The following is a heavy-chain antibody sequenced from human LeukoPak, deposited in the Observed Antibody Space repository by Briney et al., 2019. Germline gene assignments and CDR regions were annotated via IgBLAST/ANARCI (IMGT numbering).Heavy chain of an antibody. CDR1: GFTFSSYG. D-gene: IGHD3-10*01. CDR2: IRYDGSNK. Sequence: GGSLRLSCAASGFTFSSYGMHWVRQAPGKGLEWVAFIRYDGSNKYYADSVKGRFTISRDNSRNTLYLQMNSLRAEDTAVYYCAKFSAWFGEVYRFMDVWGKGTTVTVSS. J-gene: IGHJ6*03. CDR3: AKFSAWFGEVYRFMDV. V-gene: IGHV3-30*02.